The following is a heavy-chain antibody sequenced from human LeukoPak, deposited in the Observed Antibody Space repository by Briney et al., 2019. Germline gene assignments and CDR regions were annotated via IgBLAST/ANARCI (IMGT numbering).Heavy chain of an antibody. D-gene: IGHD6-19*01. CDR2: INPSGGST. V-gene: IGHV1-46*01. Sequence: ASVKVSCKASGYTFTSYYMHWVRQAPGQGLEWMGIINPSGGSTSYAQKFQGRVTMTRDMSTSTVYMELSSLRSEDTAVYYCARDPLRYSSGWEFDYWGQGTLVTVSS. J-gene: IGHJ4*02. CDR3: ARDPLRYSSGWEFDY. CDR1: GYTFTSYY.